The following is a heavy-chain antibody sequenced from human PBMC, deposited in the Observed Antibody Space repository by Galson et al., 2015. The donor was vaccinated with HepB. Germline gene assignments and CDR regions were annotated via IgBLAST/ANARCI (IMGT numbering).Heavy chain of an antibody. Sequence: SLRLSCAASGFTFSSYGMHWVRQAPGKGLEWVAVIWYDGSNKYYADSVKGRFTISRDNSKNTPYLQMNSLRAEDTAVYYCARDWDYYDSSGYSHWGQGTLVTVSS. CDR3: ARDWDYYDSSGYSH. CDR2: IWYDGSNK. CDR1: GFTFSSYG. D-gene: IGHD3-22*01. V-gene: IGHV3-33*01. J-gene: IGHJ4*02.